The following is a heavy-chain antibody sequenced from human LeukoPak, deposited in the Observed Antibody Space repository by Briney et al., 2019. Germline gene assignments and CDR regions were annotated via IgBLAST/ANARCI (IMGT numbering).Heavy chain of an antibody. V-gene: IGHV3-11*06. CDR1: GFTFSDSY. D-gene: IGHD5-24*01. J-gene: IGHJ4*02. Sequence: GGSLRLSCAASGFTFSDSYMTWVRQAPGKGVEWVAYISGSGHDINYSESAKGRFTISRDNAKNSLYLQMNSLRAEDTAVYYCARVARVGGGYGYNSGLFDYWGQGTLVTVSS. CDR2: ISGSGHDI. CDR3: ARVARVGGGYGYNSGLFDY.